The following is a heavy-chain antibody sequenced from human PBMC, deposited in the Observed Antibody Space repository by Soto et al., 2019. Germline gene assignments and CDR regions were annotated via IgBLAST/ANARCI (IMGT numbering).Heavy chain of an antibody. CDR2: IYYSGRT. D-gene: IGHD2-21*02. J-gene: IGHJ4*02. Sequence: SETLSLTCIVSGESISSSSYYWGWIRQPPGKGLEWIGSIYYSGRTYYNPSFKSRVTISIDTSKNQFSLKLSSVTATDTAVYYCARQRTTVVTQAYFDHWGQGXLVTVPS. V-gene: IGHV4-39*01. CDR1: GESISSSSYY. CDR3: ARQRTTVVTQAYFDH.